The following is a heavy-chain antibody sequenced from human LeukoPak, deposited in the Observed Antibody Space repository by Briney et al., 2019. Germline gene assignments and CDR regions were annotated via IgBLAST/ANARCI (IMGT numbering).Heavy chain of an antibody. CDR1: SGSISSGGYY. CDR2: IYHSGST. CDR3: ARPNGGQSHDAFDI. V-gene: IGHV4-30-2*01. J-gene: IGHJ3*02. Sequence: KSSQTLSLTCTVSSGSISSGGYYWSWIRQPPGKGLEWIGYIYHSGSTYYNPSLKSRVTISVDRSKNQFSLKLSSVTAADTAVYYCARPNGGQSHDAFDIWGQGTMVTVSS. D-gene: IGHD2-8*01.